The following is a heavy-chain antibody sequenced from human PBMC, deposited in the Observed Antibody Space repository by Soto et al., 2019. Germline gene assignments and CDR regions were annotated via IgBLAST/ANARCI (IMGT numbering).Heavy chain of an antibody. CDR3: ANARREGSGWYGYYYYGMDV. Sequence: VGSMRLSCAASGCTFSSYAMSWVRQAPGKGLEWVSAISGSGGSTYYADSVKGRFTISRDNSKNTLYLQMNSLRAEDTAVYYCANARREGSGWYGYYYYGMDVCGQRTTVTVSS. CDR2: ISGSGGST. D-gene: IGHD6-19*01. V-gene: IGHV3-23*01. J-gene: IGHJ6*02. CDR1: GCTFSSYA.